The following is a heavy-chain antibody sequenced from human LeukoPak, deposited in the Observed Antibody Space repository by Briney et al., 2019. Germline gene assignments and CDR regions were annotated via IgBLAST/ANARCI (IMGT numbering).Heavy chain of an antibody. CDR2: IHYSGIT. CDR1: GDSLSPYF. J-gene: IGHJ5*02. Sequence: PSETLSLTCTVSGDSLSPYFWSWLRQPPGKGLELEWIGYIHYSGITNYSPSLKGRVTISVDTSKNQFSLKLSSVTAADTAVYYCASYIPPPAVYYGSGSYHSWFDPWGQGTLVTVSS. V-gene: IGHV4-59*01. CDR3: ASYIPPPAVYYGSGSYHSWFDP. D-gene: IGHD3-10*01.